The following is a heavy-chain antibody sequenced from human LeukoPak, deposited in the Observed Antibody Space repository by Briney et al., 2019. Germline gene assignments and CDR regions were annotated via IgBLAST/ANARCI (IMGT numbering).Heavy chain of an antibody. V-gene: IGHV3-33*06. CDR2: IWYDGSNK. J-gene: IGHJ3*01. CDR1: GFTFSSYG. Sequence: GGSLRLSCAASGFTFSSYGMHWVRQAPGKGLEWVAVIWYDGSNKYYADSVKGRFTISRDNSKNTLYLQMNSLRAEDTAVYYCAKGVGSSSYWAIDVWGQGTMVTVSS. D-gene: IGHD3-22*01. CDR3: AKGVGSSSYWAIDV.